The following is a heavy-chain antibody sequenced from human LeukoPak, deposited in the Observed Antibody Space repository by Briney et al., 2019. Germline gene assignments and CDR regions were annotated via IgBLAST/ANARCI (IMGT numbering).Heavy chain of an antibody. J-gene: IGHJ3*02. D-gene: IGHD1-20*01. CDR2: INPNSGGT. Sequence: GASVKVSCKASGYTYTGYYMHWVRQVPGQGLEWMGWINPNSGGTNYAQKFQGRVTMTRDTSISTAYMELSRLRSDDRAVYYCARGTITETRGAFDIWGQGTMLTVSS. CDR3: ARGTITETRGAFDI. CDR1: GYTYTGYY. V-gene: IGHV1-2*02.